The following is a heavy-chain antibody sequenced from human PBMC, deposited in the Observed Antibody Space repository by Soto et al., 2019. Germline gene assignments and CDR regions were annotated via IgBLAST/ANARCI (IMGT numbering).Heavy chain of an antibody. CDR1: GSDITTYY. D-gene: IGHD3-9*01. CDR2: IYDTGST. J-gene: IGHJ5*02. V-gene: IGHV4-59*01. CDR3: ARCPIDHNWFDP. Sequence: SETLSLTCTVSGSDITTYYWSWLRQSPGKGLEWIGHIYDTGSTTYNPSLKSRVTISVDTSNKQFSLRLTSVTAADTAVYYCARCPIDHNWFDPWGQEPWSPSPQ.